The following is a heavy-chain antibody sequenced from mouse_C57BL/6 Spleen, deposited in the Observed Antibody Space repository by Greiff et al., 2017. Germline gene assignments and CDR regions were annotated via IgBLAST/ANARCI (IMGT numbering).Heavy chain of an antibody. CDR3: ARGAVVARYAMDY. J-gene: IGHJ4*01. D-gene: IGHD1-1*01. CDR2: ISNGGGST. CDR1: GFTFSDYY. Sequence: EVQLVESGGGLVQPGGSLKLSCAASGFTFSDYYMYWVRQTPEKRLEWVAYISNGGGSTYYPDTVKGRFTISRDNAKNTLYLQMSRLKSEDTAMYYCARGAVVARYAMDYWGQGTSVTVSS. V-gene: IGHV5-12*01.